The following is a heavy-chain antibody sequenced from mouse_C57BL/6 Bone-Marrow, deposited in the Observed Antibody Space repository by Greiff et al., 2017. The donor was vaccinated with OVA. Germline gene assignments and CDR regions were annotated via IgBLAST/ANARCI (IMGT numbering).Heavy chain of an antibody. Sequence: QVQLKQPGAELVRPGTSVKLSCKASGYTFTSYWMHWVKQRPGQGLEWIGVIDPSDSYTNYNQKFKGKATLTVDTSSSTAYMQLSSLTSEDSAVYYCARSEAAQATGLVAYWGQGTLVTVFA. CDR1: GYTFTSYW. CDR2: IDPSDSYT. CDR3: ARSEAAQATGLVAY. V-gene: IGHV1-59*01. D-gene: IGHD3-2*02. J-gene: IGHJ3*01.